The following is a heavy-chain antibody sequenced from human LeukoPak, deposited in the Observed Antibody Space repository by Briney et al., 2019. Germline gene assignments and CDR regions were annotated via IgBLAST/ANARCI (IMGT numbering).Heavy chain of an antibody. J-gene: IGHJ4*02. D-gene: IGHD3-22*01. V-gene: IGHV4-38-2*02. Sequence: SETLSLTCTVSGYSISSGYYWGWIRQPPGKGLEWIGSIYYSGSTYYNPSLKSRVTISVDTSKNQFSLKLSSVTAADTAVYYCATAGDYYDSSGYFDYWGQGTLVTVSS. CDR2: IYYSGST. CDR3: ATAGDYYDSSGYFDY. CDR1: GYSISSGYY.